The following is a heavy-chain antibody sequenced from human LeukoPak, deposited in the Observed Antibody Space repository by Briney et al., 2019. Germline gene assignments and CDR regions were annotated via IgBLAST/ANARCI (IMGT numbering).Heavy chain of an antibody. CDR3: ARDSWAYCGGDCSAPGMDV. Sequence: PGGSLRLSCAASGFTFSSYSMNWVRQAPGKGLEWVSYISSSSSTIYYADSVKGRFTISRDNAKNSLYLQMNSLRAEDTAVYYCARDSWAYCGGDCSAPGMDVWGQGTTVTVSS. D-gene: IGHD2-21*02. V-gene: IGHV3-48*01. J-gene: IGHJ6*02. CDR2: ISSSSSTI. CDR1: GFTFSSYS.